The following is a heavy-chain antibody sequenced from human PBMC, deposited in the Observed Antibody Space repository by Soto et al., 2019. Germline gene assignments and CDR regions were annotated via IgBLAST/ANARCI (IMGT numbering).Heavy chain of an antibody. CDR2: IIPIFGTA. V-gene: IGHV1-69*13. CDR3: ASPKWFGDSFSLYYYGMDV. Sequence: GASVKVSCKASGGTFSSYAISWVRQAPGQGLEWMGGIIPIFGTANYAQKFQGRVTITADESTSTAYMELSSLRSEDTAVYYCASPKWFGDSFSLYYYGMDVWGQGTTVTVSS. D-gene: IGHD3-10*01. CDR1: GGTFSSYA. J-gene: IGHJ6*02.